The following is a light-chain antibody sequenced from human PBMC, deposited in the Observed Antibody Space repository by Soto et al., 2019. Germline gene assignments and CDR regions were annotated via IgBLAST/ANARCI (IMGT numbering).Light chain of an antibody. Sequence: EMFLTQSPGTLSLSPGERATLSCRASQSISSSYLAWYQQKPGQAPRLLVYGASSRATGIPDRFSGSGSGTDFTLTISRLEPEDFAVYYCQQYGSSRFTFGPGTKVDIK. CDR1: QSISSSY. CDR3: QQYGSSRFT. CDR2: GAS. V-gene: IGKV3-20*01. J-gene: IGKJ3*01.